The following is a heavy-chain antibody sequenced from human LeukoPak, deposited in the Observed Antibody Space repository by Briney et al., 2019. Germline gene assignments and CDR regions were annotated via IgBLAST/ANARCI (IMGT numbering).Heavy chain of an antibody. CDR1: GGSISSGSYY. CDR2: IYTSGST. Sequence: SETLSLTCTVSGGSISSGSYYWSWIRQPAGKGLEWIGRIYTSGSTNYNPSLKSRVTISVDTSKNQFSLKLSSVTAADTAVYYCARSGNQTGDPPYYYYMDVWGKGTTVTVSS. V-gene: IGHV4-61*02. J-gene: IGHJ6*03. D-gene: IGHD7-27*01. CDR3: ARSGNQTGDPPYYYYMDV.